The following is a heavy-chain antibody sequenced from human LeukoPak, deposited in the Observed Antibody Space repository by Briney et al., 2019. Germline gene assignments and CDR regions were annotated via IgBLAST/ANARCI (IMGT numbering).Heavy chain of an antibody. CDR1: GFTFSDYY. Sequence: KPGGSLRLSCAASGFTFSDYYMSWVRQAPGKGLEWVSYISGSSSHSNYADSVKGRFTISRDNAQNALFLQMSSLRADDTAIYYCARVNPISSGFYAYWGQGTLVTVSS. CDR2: ISGSSSHS. CDR3: ARVNPISSGFYAY. D-gene: IGHD3-22*01. V-gene: IGHV3-11*06. J-gene: IGHJ4*02.